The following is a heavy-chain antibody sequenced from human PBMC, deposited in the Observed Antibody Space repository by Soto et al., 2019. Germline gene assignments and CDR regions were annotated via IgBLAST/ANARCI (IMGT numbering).Heavy chain of an antibody. J-gene: IGHJ4*02. Sequence: SQTLSLTCAISGDSVSSNTAAWNWIRSSPSRGLEWLGRTYYRSNWRHDYAVSVRSRITVNADTSKNHFSLQLNSVTPDDTAVYYCARGVAGSGFDLWGQGXLVTVYS. D-gene: IGHD6-19*01. V-gene: IGHV6-1*01. CDR2: TYYRSNWRH. CDR1: GDSVSSNTAA. CDR3: ARGVAGSGFDL.